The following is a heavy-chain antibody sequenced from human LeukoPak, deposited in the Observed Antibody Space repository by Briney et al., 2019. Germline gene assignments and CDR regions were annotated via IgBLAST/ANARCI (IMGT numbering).Heavy chain of an antibody. J-gene: IGHJ6*02. CDR3: ARVRLGYCSSTSCYNYYYYGMGV. V-gene: IGHV4-59*11. CDR2: ISYIGST. CDR1: ADSFSSHY. Sequence: SSETLSLMCAVSADSFSSHYWTWVRQPPGEGLECLGYISYIGSTNYNPSLNSRVTISVAASKNQSFLRLSSVTAADTAVYYCARVRLGYCSSTSCYNYYYYGMGVWGQGTTVTVSS. D-gene: IGHD2-2*02.